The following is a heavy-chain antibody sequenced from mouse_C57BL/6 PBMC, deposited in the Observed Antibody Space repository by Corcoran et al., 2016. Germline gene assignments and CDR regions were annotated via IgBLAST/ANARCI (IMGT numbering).Heavy chain of an antibody. D-gene: IGHD2-3*01. CDR1: GYTFTDYY. CDR3: ASRGRLLPFAY. V-gene: IGHV1-26*01. Sequence: EVQLQQSGPELVKPGASVKISCKASGYTFTDYYMNWVKQSHGKSLEWIGDINPNNGGTSYNQKFKGKATLTVDKSSSTAYMELRSLTSEDSAVYYCASRGRLLPFAYWGQGTLVTVSA. CDR2: INPNNGGT. J-gene: IGHJ3*01.